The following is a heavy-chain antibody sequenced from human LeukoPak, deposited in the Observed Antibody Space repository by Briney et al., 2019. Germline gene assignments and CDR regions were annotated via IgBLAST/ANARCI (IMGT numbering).Heavy chain of an antibody. D-gene: IGHD3-10*01. CDR1: GGTFSSYA. J-gene: IGHJ3*02. CDR2: IIPIFGTA. V-gene: IGHV1-69*05. CDR3: ARGFSPNLWFGETDAFDI. Sequence: SVKVSCKASGGTFSSYAISWVRQAPGQGLEWMGRIIPIFGTANYAQKFQGRVTITTDESTSTAYMELSSLRSEDTAVYYCARGFSPNLWFGETDAFDIWGQGTMVTVSS.